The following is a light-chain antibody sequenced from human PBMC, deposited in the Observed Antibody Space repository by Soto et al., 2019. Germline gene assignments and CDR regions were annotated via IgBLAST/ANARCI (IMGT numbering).Light chain of an antibody. Sequence: QSALTQPPSASGSPGQSVTISCTGTSSDVGGYNYVSWYQQHPGKAPKLMIYEVSKRPSGVPDRFSGSKSGNTASLTISGLQAEDEADYYCSSYTSSSTRNVFGTGTKVTVL. CDR1: SSDVGGYNY. CDR3: SSYTSSSTRNV. J-gene: IGLJ1*01. V-gene: IGLV2-8*01. CDR2: EVS.